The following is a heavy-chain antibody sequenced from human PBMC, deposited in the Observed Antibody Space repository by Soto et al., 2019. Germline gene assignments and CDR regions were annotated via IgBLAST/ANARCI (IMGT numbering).Heavy chain of an antibody. D-gene: IGHD6-13*01. CDR3: AKERWAAAGTPTLDY. J-gene: IGHJ4*02. Sequence: EVQLLESGGGLVQPGGSLRLSCAASGFTFSSYAMSWVRQAPGKGLEWVSAISGGTSSTYYADSVKGRFTISRDNSKNTLYMQMNSLIAEDTDVYYCAKERWAAAGTPTLDYWGQGTLVTVSS. V-gene: IGHV3-23*01. CDR2: ISGGTSST. CDR1: GFTFSSYA.